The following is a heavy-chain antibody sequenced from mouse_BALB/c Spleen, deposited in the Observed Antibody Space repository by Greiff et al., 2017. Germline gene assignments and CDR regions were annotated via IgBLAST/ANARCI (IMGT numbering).Heavy chain of an antibody. D-gene: IGHD2-3*01. CDR2: ISSGGSYT. CDR3: GRHPYDGYSMDY. CDR1: GFTFSSYA. Sequence: EVQRVESGGGLVKPGGSLKLSCAASGFTFSSYAMSWVRQTPEKRLEWVATISSGGSYTYYPDSVKARITISRDNAKNTLYLQMSSLRSEDTAMYYGGRHPYDGYSMDYWGQGTTVTVSS. J-gene: IGHJ4*01. V-gene: IGHV5-9-3*01.